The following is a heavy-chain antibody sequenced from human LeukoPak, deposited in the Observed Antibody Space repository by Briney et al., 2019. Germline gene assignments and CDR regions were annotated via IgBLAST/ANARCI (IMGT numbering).Heavy chain of an antibody. Sequence: SETLSLTCTVSGGSISSYYWSWIRQPAGKGLEWIGRIYTSGSTNYNPSLKSRVTMSADTSKNQFSLKLSSVTAADTAVYYCARGNNYYDSSGYYNYFDYWGQGTLVTVSS. CDR3: ARGNNYYDSSGYYNYFDY. D-gene: IGHD3-22*01. V-gene: IGHV4-4*07. J-gene: IGHJ4*02. CDR2: IYTSGST. CDR1: GGSISSYY.